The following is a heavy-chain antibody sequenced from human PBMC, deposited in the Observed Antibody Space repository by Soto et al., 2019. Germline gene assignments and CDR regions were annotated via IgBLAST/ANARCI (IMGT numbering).Heavy chain of an antibody. J-gene: IGHJ4*02. Sequence: GESLKISCKGSGYSFTSYWISWVRQMPGKGLEWMGRIDPSDSYTNYSPSFQGHVTISADKSISTAYLQWSSLKASDTAMYYCARHGVGSGYLYYFDYWGQGTLVTVSS. V-gene: IGHV5-10-1*01. D-gene: IGHD3-22*01. CDR3: ARHGVGSGYLYYFDY. CDR1: GYSFTSYW. CDR2: IDPSDSYT.